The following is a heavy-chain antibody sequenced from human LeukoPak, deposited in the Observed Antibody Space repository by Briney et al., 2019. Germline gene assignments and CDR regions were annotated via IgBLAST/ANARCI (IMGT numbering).Heavy chain of an antibody. Sequence: SQTLSLTCTVSGGSISSGSYSWSWIRQPAGKGLEWIGRIYTSGSTNYNPSLKSRVTISVDTSKNQFSLKLSSVTAADTAVYYCASTLWSGYSDYWGQGTLVTVSS. V-gene: IGHV4-61*02. CDR3: ASTLWSGYSDY. CDR1: GGSISSGSYS. CDR2: IYTSGST. D-gene: IGHD3-3*01. J-gene: IGHJ4*02.